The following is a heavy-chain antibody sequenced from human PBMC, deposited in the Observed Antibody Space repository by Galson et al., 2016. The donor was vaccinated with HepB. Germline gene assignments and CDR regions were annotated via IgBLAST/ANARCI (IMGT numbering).Heavy chain of an antibody. J-gene: IGHJ6*02. CDR2: ISQSGRT. CDR3: ARGRRTKVRNLYYYYYGLDV. Sequence: SETLSLTCAVYGGSFSDYSWNWIRQPPGKGLEWIGKISQSGRTNYNPSLNSRVTISIDTSQNQFSLILNSVTAADAAVYFCARGRRTKVRNLYYYYYGLDVWGQGTTVSVS. D-gene: IGHD1-14*01. CDR1: GGSFSDYS. V-gene: IGHV4-34*01.